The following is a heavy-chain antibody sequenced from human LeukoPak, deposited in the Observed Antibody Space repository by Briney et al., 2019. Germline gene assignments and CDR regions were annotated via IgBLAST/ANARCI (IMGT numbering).Heavy chain of an antibody. CDR3: AREDYYDSSGYYYED. V-gene: IGHV3-53*01. CDR2: IYSGGST. D-gene: IGHD3-22*01. Sequence: GGSLRLSCAASGFTVSSNYMSWVRQAPGKGLEGVSVIYSGGSTYYADSVKGRFTISRDNSKNTLYLQMNSLRAEDTVVYYCAREDYYDSSGYYYEDWGKGTLVTVSS. J-gene: IGHJ4*02. CDR1: GFTVSSNY.